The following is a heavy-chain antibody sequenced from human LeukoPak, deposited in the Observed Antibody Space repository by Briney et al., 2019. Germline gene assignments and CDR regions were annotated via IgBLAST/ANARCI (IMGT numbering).Heavy chain of an antibody. CDR2: INHSGST. D-gene: IGHD2-21*02. Sequence: SETLSLTCALYGGSFSAYYWSWIRQPPGKGLEWIGEINHSGSTNYNPSLKSRVTISVDTSKNQFSLKLSSVTAADTAVYYCAREGLMVTFDYWGQGTLVTVSS. V-gene: IGHV4-34*01. J-gene: IGHJ4*02. CDR1: GGSFSAYY. CDR3: AREGLMVTFDY.